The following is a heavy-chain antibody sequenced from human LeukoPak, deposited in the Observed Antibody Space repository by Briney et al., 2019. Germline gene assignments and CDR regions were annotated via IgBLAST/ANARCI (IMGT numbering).Heavy chain of an antibody. Sequence: SQTLSLTCAISGDSVSSNSVTWNWLRQSPSRGLEWLGRTYYRSTWYNDYAVSVRGRITVNPDTSKNQFSLHLNSVTPKDTAVYYCARRLTQYDCFDPWGQGILVTVSS. CDR2: TYYRSTWYN. V-gene: IGHV6-1*01. CDR3: ARRLTQYDCFDP. J-gene: IGHJ5*02. CDR1: GDSVSSNSVT. D-gene: IGHD2-2*01.